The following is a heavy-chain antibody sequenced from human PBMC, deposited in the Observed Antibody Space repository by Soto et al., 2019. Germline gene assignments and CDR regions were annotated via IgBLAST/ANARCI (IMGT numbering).Heavy chain of an antibody. Sequence: QVQLMESGGGVVQPGGSLRLSSAASGFTFSSYAMHWVRQAPGKGLEWVAVISYDGSNKYYADSVKGRFTISRDNSKNTLYLQMNSLRAEDTAVYYCARDQSLTGYARTYYGMDVWGQGTTVTVSS. D-gene: IGHD3-9*01. J-gene: IGHJ6*02. CDR3: ARDQSLTGYARTYYGMDV. V-gene: IGHV3-30-3*01. CDR1: GFTFSSYA. CDR2: ISYDGSNK.